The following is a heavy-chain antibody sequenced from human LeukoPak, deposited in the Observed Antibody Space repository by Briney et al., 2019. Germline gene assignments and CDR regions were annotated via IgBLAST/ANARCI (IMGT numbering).Heavy chain of an antibody. D-gene: IGHD3-22*01. CDR3: ARYYDRSGYWSTPHFDY. V-gene: IGHV4-61*01. CDR1: GDSVSGISFY. Sequence: PSETLSLTCTVSGDSVSGISFYWSWIRQPPGKGLQYIGYIQYSGSTNYNPSLKSRVTISVDTSKNQFSLKLSSVTAADTAVYYCARYYDRSGYWSTPHFDYWGQGTLVTVSS. J-gene: IGHJ4*02. CDR2: IQYSGST.